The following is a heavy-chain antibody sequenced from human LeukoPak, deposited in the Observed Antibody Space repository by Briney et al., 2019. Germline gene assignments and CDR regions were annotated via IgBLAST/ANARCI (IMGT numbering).Heavy chain of an antibody. D-gene: IGHD1-26*01. CDR2: IVVGSGNT. V-gene: IGHV1-58*02. CDR3: AAVQVGANYYFDY. Sequence: SVKVSCKASGFTFTSSAMQWVRQARGQRLEWIGWIVVGSGNTNYAQKFQERVTITRDMSTSRAYMELSSLRSEDTVVYYCAAVQVGANYYFDYWGQGTLVTVSS. CDR1: GFTFTSSA. J-gene: IGHJ4*02.